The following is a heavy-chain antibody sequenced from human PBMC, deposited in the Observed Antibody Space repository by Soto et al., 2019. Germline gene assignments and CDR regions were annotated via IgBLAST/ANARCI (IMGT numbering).Heavy chain of an antibody. CDR3: ARRHLAVAVSPWFDP. CDR1: GLSITDSEMG. CDR2: IDSSGEK. D-gene: IGHD6-19*01. Sequence: QVTLKESGPVLVNPTETLTLRCTVSGLSITDSEMGVSWIRQPPGQPLEWLAHIDSSGEKSYGTFLKSRLAISKDTSKSQIVLTMTNMDPADTATYYCARRHLAVAVSPWFDPWGQGIPVTVSS. V-gene: IGHV2-26*01. J-gene: IGHJ5*02.